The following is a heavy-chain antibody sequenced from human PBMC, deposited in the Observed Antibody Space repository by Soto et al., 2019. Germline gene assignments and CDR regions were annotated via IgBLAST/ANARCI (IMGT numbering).Heavy chain of an antibody. Sequence: GGSLRLSCAASGFTFSSYGMHWVRQAPGKGLEWVAVISYDGSNKYYADSVKGRFTISRDNSKNTLYLQMNSLRAEDTTVYYCAKLSYYDSSGYSDYWGQGTLVTVSS. V-gene: IGHV3-30*18. D-gene: IGHD3-22*01. CDR3: AKLSYYDSSGYSDY. CDR2: ISYDGSNK. CDR1: GFTFSSYG. J-gene: IGHJ4*02.